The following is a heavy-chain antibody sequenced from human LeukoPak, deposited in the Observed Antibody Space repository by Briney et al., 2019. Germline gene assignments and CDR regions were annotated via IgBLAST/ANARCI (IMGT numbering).Heavy chain of an antibody. CDR1: GGSISSGSYY. D-gene: IGHD2-2*01. J-gene: IGHJ4*02. CDR3: ARASAAAPFDY. Sequence: SETLSLTCTVSGGSISSGSYYWSWIRQPAGKGLEWIGRIYTSGSTNYNPSLKSRVTISVDTSKNQFSLKLSSVTAADTAVYSCARASAAAPFDYWGQGTLVPVSS. V-gene: IGHV4-61*02. CDR2: IYTSGST.